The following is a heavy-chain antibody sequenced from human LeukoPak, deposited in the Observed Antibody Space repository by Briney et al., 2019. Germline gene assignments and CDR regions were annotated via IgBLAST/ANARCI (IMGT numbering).Heavy chain of an antibody. J-gene: IGHJ5*02. D-gene: IGHD4-17*01. CDR2: IYSTGST. CDR3: AQTTVTSGWFDP. Sequence: SETLSLTCTVSGGSMSSDYWHWIRQPAGKGLEWIGRIYSTGSTNYNPSLKSRVTMSVDRSKKQFFLRLTSVTAADTAVYYCAQTTVTSGWFDPWGQGTQVTVSS. V-gene: IGHV4-4*07. CDR1: GGSMSSDY.